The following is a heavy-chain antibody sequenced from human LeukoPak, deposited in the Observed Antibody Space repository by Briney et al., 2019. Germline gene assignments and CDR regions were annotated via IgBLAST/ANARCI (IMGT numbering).Heavy chain of an antibody. Sequence: GGSLRLSCAASGFTFSSYSMNWDRQAPGRGLEWVSSISSSSSYIYYADSVKGRFTISRDNAKNSLYLQMNSLRAEDTAVYYCAREDYYGSGSYGLPNWFDPWGQGTLVTVSS. J-gene: IGHJ5*02. D-gene: IGHD3-10*01. CDR2: ISSSSSYI. CDR3: AREDYYGSGSYGLPNWFDP. CDR1: GFTFSSYS. V-gene: IGHV3-21*01.